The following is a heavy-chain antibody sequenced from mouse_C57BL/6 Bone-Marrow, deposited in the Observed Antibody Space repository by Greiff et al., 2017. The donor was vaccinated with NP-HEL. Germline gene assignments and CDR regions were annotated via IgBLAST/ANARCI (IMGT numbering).Heavy chain of an antibody. D-gene: IGHD2-2*01. CDR1: GFTFSSYG. CDR2: ISSGGSYT. J-gene: IGHJ2*01. CDR3: ARRVMVTTYFDY. V-gene: IGHV5-6*01. Sequence: EVQLQESGGDLVKPGGSLKLSCAASGFTFSSYGMSWVRQTPDKRLEWVATISSGGSYTYYPDSVKGRFTISRDNAKNTLYLQMSSLKSEDTAMYYCARRVMVTTYFDYWGQGTTLTVSS.